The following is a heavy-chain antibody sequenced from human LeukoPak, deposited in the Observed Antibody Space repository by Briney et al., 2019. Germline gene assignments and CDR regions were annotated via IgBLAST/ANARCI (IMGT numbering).Heavy chain of an antibody. Sequence: SETLSLTCAVYGGSFSGYYWSWLPQPPGKRLEWIGEINHSGSTNYNPSLKSRVTISVDTSKNQFYLKLSSVTAADAAVYYCARGRFFGLIVVIPAAMIAFDIWGQGTMVTVSS. J-gene: IGHJ3*02. CDR3: ARGRFFGLIVVIPAAMIAFDI. CDR1: GGSFSGYY. D-gene: IGHD2-2*01. V-gene: IGHV4-34*01. CDR2: INHSGST.